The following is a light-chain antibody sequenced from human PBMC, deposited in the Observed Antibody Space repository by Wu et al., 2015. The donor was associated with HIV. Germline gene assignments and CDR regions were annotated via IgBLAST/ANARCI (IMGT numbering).Light chain of an antibody. CDR2: AAS. Sequence: AIQMTQSPSSLSASVGDKVTITCRASQGIRNELGWYQQKPGTAPKLLIYAASSLQSGVPSRFSGGGSGTDFTLTISSLQPEDFATYYCLQNYNYPWTFGQGTKVEIK. V-gene: IGKV1-6*01. CDR3: LQNYNYPWT. CDR1: QGIRNE. J-gene: IGKJ1*01.